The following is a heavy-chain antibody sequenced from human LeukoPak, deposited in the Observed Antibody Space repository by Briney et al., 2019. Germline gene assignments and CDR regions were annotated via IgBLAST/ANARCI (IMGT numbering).Heavy chain of an antibody. CDR1: GGTFSSYA. J-gene: IGHJ4*02. Sequence: ASVKVSCKASGGTFSSYAISWVRQAPGQGLEWMGGIIPISGTANYAQKFQGRVTITTDESTSTAYMELSSLRSEDTAVYYCATHYYDSSGYFDYWGQGTLVTVSS. D-gene: IGHD3-22*01. CDR2: IIPISGTA. CDR3: ATHYYDSSGYFDY. V-gene: IGHV1-69*05.